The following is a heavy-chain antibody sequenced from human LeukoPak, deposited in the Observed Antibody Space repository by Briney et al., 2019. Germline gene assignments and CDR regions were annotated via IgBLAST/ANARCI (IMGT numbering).Heavy chain of an antibody. Sequence: SQTLSLTCVISGDSVASNSTACNWIRQSPSRGLEWLGRTYYRSRWYNDYAVSVKGRITINPDTSKNQFSLQLNSVTPEDTAVYYCARGGQGDGYSAGEAFDFWGQGTVVTVS. CDR2: TYYRSRWYN. CDR3: ARGGQGDGYSAGEAFDF. J-gene: IGHJ3*01. CDR1: GDSVASNSTA. D-gene: IGHD5-24*01. V-gene: IGHV6-1*01.